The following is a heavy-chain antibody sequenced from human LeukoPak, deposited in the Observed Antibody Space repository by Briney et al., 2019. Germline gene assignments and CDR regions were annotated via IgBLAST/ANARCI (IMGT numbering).Heavy chain of an antibody. D-gene: IGHD6-19*01. J-gene: IGHJ4*02. CDR3: ARTDSSGWYLDD. Sequence: GGSLRLSCAASGFTFDDYAMHWVRQAPGKGLEWVSGISWNSGSIGYADSVKGRFTISRDNAKNSLYLQMNSLRAEDTALYHCARTDSSGWYLDDWGQGTLVTVSS. CDR1: GFTFDDYA. CDR2: ISWNSGSI. V-gene: IGHV3-9*01.